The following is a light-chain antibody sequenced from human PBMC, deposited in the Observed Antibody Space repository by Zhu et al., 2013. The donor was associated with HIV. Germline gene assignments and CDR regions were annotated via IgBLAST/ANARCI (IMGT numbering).Light chain of an antibody. CDR1: QRVSSTY. J-gene: IGKJ1*01. CDR3: QQYGGSAT. V-gene: IGKV3-20*01. Sequence: DNVLTQSPDTLSLSPGERATLSCRASQRVSSTYVAWYQQRPGQAPRLLIYDTSNRATGIPARFSGSGSGADFTLTISSLEPEDSAVYYCQQYGGSATFGQGTKVEIK. CDR2: DTS.